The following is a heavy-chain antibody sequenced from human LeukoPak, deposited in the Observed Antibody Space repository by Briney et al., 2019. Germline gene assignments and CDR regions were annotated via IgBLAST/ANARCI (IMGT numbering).Heavy chain of an antibody. Sequence: TGGSLRLSCGASGFTFSSYWMHWVRQAPGKGLVWISRINGDGSTTSYADSVKGRFTISRDNAKNTLYLQMNSLRAEDTAVYYCARGNYYGQDYWGQGTLVTVSS. CDR1: GFTFSSYW. D-gene: IGHD3-10*01. V-gene: IGHV3-74*01. CDR2: INGDGSTT. J-gene: IGHJ4*02. CDR3: ARGNYYGQDY.